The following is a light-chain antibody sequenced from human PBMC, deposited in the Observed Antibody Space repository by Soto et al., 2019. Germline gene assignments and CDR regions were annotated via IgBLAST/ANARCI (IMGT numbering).Light chain of an antibody. Sequence: DIQMTQSPSTLSASVGDRVTITCRASQSISSWLAWYQQKPGKAPKLLIYKASSLEGGVPSRFSGSGSGTDLTLTISSLQPGDFATYYCQQYHSYSLTFGGGTKV. CDR1: QSISSW. J-gene: IGKJ4*01. V-gene: IGKV1-5*03. CDR3: QQYHSYSLT. CDR2: KAS.